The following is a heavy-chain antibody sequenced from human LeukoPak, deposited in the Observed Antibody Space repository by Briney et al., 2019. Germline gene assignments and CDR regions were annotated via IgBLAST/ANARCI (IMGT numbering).Heavy chain of an antibody. CDR2: INHSGST. J-gene: IGHJ5*02. V-gene: IGHV4-34*01. D-gene: IGHD3-10*01. Sequence: PSETLSLTCAVYGGSFSGYYWSWIRQPPGKGLEWIGEINHSGSTNYNPSLKSRVTISVDTSKNQFSLKLSSVTAADTAVYYCARHLYGSGSYCWFDPWAREPWSPSPQ. CDR1: GGSFSGYY. CDR3: ARHLYGSGSYCWFDP.